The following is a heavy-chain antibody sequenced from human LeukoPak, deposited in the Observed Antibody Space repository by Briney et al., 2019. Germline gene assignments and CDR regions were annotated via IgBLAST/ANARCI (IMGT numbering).Heavy chain of an antibody. Sequence: SETLSLTCTVSGGSISSSSYYWSWIRQPPGKGLEWIGEINHSGSTNYNPSLKSRVTISVDTSQNQFSLKLNSVTAADTAVYYCARDTYYYGSGIDYWGQGTLVTVSS. CDR3: ARDTYYYGSGIDY. J-gene: IGHJ4*02. CDR1: GGSISSSSYY. CDR2: INHSGST. D-gene: IGHD3-10*01. V-gene: IGHV4-39*07.